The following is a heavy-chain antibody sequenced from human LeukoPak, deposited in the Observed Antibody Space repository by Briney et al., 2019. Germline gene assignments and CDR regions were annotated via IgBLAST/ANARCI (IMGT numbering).Heavy chain of an antibody. J-gene: IGHJ4*02. CDR2: INGDGSTI. CDR3: GRGYSNYMDY. D-gene: IGHD4-11*01. CDR1: EFTFSNSW. V-gene: IGHV3-74*01. Sequence: PGGSLRLSCAASEFTFSNSWMHWVRQVPGKGLVWVSRINGDGSTITYADSVKGRFTISRDNAKNTLYLQMNGLRAEDTAVYYCGRGYSNYMDYWGQGTLVTVSS.